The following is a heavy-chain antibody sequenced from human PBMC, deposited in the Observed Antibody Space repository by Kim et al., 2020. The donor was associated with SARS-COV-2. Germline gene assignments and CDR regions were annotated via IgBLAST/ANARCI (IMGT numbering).Heavy chain of an antibody. D-gene: IGHD6-13*01. Sequence: GGSLRLSCAASGFTFTTYGMHWVRQAPGKGLEWVAVIWHDGSNKYYADPVKGRFTIYRDDSKNTLCLQMDSLRAEDTAVYYCARAGGTSWYDYWGQGTLVTVSS. J-gene: IGHJ4*02. V-gene: IGHV3-33*01. CDR3: ARAGGTSWYDY. CDR1: GFTFTTYG. CDR2: IWHDGSNK.